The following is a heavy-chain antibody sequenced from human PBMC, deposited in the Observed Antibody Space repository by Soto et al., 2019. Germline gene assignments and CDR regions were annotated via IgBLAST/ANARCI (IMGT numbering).Heavy chain of an antibody. D-gene: IGHD3-22*01. CDR3: ARLGPVNYYDTSGYLNYYYYYGMDV. CDR1: GYSFTSYL. V-gene: IGHV5-51*01. CDR2: IYPGDSDT. Sequence: GESLKISCKGSGYSFTSYLIGWVRQMPGKGLEWMGIIYPGDSDTRYSPSFQGHVTISSDKSISTAYLQWSSRKASDTAMYYCARLGPVNYYDTSGYLNYYYYYGMDVWGQGTKVTVSS. J-gene: IGHJ6*02.